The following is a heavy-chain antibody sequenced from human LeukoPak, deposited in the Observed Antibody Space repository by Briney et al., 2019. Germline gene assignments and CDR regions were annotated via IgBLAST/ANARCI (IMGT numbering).Heavy chain of an antibody. CDR3: AKDRHLGACTSASWYGVAFYI. V-gene: IGHV3-30*02. CDR2: IRYHGSDQ. J-gene: IGHJ3*02. D-gene: IGHD2-2*01. CDR1: GFTFSSYG. Sequence: GGSLRLSCAASGFTFSSYGMHWVRQTPGKGLEWVAFIRYHGSDQYYADSVKGRFTISRDNSKNTLYLQMTSLRADDTALYYCAKDRHLGACTSASWYGVAFYIWGLGTMVTVSS.